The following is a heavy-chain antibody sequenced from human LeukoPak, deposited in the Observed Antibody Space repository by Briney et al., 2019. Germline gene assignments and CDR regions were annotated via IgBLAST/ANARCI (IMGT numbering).Heavy chain of an antibody. D-gene: IGHD3-22*01. CDR2: IYTSGST. Sequence: SETLSLTCTVSGGSISSGSYYGSWSRQPAGKGLEWIGRIYTSGSTNYNPSLKSRVTISVDTSKNQFSLKLSSVTAADTAVYYCAREYYYDSSGYYYANWFDPWGQGTLVTVSS. J-gene: IGHJ5*02. CDR1: GGSISSGSYY. V-gene: IGHV4-61*02. CDR3: AREYYYDSSGYYYANWFDP.